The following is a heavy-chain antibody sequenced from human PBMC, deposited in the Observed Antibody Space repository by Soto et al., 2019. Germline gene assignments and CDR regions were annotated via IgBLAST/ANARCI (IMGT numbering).Heavy chain of an antibody. V-gene: IGHV1-18*01. Sequence: QVQLVQSGAEMKKPGASVKVSCKASGFAFTNYGIGWVRQAPGQGLAWMGWISAYNGDANYAQNLQGRVTMTTDTATTTAYMELRSLRSDDTAVYYCARRIETFEAAGGNYVDYCGQGSLFTVSS. D-gene: IGHD6-13*01. CDR3: ARRIETFEAAGGNYVDY. J-gene: IGHJ4*02. CDR1: GFAFTNYG. CDR2: ISAYNGDA.